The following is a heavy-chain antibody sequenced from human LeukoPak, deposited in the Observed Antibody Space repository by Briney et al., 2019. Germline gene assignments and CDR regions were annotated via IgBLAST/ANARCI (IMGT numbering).Heavy chain of an antibody. V-gene: IGHV4-59*01. CDR2: IYHSGST. J-gene: IGHJ4*03. CDR1: VGSIRNYY. Sequence: SETLSLTCTLTVGSIRNYYWVCIRDPPGRGLEWIGYIYHSGSTNYNPSLKSRVTISVDTSQNHFSPKLSSVTAADAAVYYCARDLCVGGTCYGIYYWGHGTLVTVSS. D-gene: IGHD2-15*01. CDR3: ARDLCVGGTCYGIYY.